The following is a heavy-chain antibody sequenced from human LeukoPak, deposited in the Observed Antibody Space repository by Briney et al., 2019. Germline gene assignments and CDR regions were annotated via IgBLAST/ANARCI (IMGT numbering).Heavy chain of an antibody. CDR2: INPSGGST. J-gene: IGHJ4*02. D-gene: IGHD3-10*01. V-gene: IGHV1-46*01. CDR3: ARAEVGGYYGSGISY. CDR1: GYTFTGYY. Sequence: ASVKVSCKASGYTFTGYYIHWVRQAPGQGLEWMGRINPSGGSTSYAQKFQGRVTMTRDTSTSTVYMELSSLRSEDTAVYYCARAEVGGYYGSGISYWGQGTLVTVSS.